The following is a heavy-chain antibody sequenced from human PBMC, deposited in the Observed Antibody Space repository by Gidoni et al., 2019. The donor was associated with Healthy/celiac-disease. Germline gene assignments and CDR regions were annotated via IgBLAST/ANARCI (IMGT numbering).Heavy chain of an antibody. V-gene: IGHV3-30*04. CDR1: GFTFSSYA. CDR3: ARVYGDYGGGLDY. CDR2: ISYDGRNK. D-gene: IGHD4-17*01. J-gene: IGHJ4*02. Sequence: QVQLVESGGGVVQPGRSLRLSCAASGFTFSSYAMPWVRQAPGKGLEWVAVISYDGRNKYYADSVKGRFTISRDNSKNTLYLQMNSLRAEDTAVYYCARVYGDYGGGLDYWGQGTLVTVSS.